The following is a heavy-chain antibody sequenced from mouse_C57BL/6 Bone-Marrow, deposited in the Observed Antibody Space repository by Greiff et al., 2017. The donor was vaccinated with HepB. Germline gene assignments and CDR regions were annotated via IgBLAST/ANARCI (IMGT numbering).Heavy chain of an antibody. V-gene: IGHV1-55*01. CDR3: ARSLYYYGSSPYYFDY. CDR2: IYPGSGST. Sequence: QVQLKQPGAELVKPGASVKMSCKASGYTFTSYWITWVKQRPGQGLEWIGDIYPGSGSTNYNEKFKSKATLTVDTSSSTAYMQLSSLTSEDSAVYYCARSLYYYGSSPYYFDYWGQGTTLTVSS. J-gene: IGHJ2*01. D-gene: IGHD1-1*01. CDR1: GYTFTSYW.